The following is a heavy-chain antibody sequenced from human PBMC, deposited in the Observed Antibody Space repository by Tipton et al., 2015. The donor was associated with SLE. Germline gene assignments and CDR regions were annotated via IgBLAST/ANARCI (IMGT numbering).Heavy chain of an antibody. V-gene: IGHV3-30-3*01. CDR3: ARSYYYGSGSSDY. CDR1: GFTFSSYA. D-gene: IGHD3-10*01. Sequence: RSLRLSCAASGFTFSSYAMHWVRQAPGKGLEWVAVISYDGSNKYYADSVKGRFTISRDNSKNTLYLQMNSLRAEDTAVYYCARSYYYGSGSSDYRGQGTLVTVSS. J-gene: IGHJ4*02. CDR2: ISYDGSNK.